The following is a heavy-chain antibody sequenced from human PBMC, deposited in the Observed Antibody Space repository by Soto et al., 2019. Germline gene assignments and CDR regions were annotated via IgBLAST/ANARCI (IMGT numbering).Heavy chain of an antibody. V-gene: IGHV3-30*18. Sequence: GGSLRLSCGASGFSLGAFGMHWVRQAPGKGLEWVAVISSDGNKIYYADSVKGRFTISRDISMNTLYLQMNSLRPEDTAVYYCAKVGDVYNSFFDYWGQGTPVTVSS. D-gene: IGHD1-26*01. CDR2: ISSDGNKI. J-gene: IGHJ4*02. CDR1: GFSLGAFG. CDR3: AKVGDVYNSFFDY.